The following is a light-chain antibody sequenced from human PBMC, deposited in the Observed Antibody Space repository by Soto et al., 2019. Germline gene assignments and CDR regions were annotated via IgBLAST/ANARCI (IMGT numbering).Light chain of an antibody. CDR2: EGS. J-gene: IGLJ2*01. Sequence: QSALTQPASVSGSPGQSITISCTGTSSDVGSYNLVSWYQQHPGKAPKLMIYEGSKRPSGVSNRFSGSKSGNTASLTISGLQAEYEADYYCCSYAGGSTFVVFGGGTKLTVL. V-gene: IGLV2-23*03. CDR1: SSDVGSYNL. CDR3: CSYAGGSTFVV.